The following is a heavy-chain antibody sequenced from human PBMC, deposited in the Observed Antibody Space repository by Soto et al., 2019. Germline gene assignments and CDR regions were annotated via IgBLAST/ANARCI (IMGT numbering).Heavy chain of an antibody. J-gene: IGHJ6*02. Sequence: GGSMRLSCVASGFSLSDYAVNWVRQAQGKGLEWVSFISSDSRTIYYADSVEGRFTVSRDNARNSVSLQMDSLRDEDAAVYYCARIKLVEWFFINVDVYDMDVWGQGTPVTVSS. CDR2: ISSDSRTI. V-gene: IGHV3-48*02. CDR3: ARIKLVEWFFINVDVYDMDV. CDR1: GFSLSDYA. D-gene: IGHD3-3*01.